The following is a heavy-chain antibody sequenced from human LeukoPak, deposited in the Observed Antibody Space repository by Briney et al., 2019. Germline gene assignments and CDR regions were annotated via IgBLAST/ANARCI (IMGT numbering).Heavy chain of an antibody. J-gene: IGHJ4*02. Sequence: SETLSLTCAVYGGSFSGYYWSWIRQPPGKGLEWIGEINHSGSTNHNPSLKSRVTISVDTSKNQFSPKLSSVTAADTAVYYCARGTYYYGSGSYSLDYWGQGTLVTVSS. CDR1: GGSFSGYY. CDR3: ARGTYYYGSGSYSLDY. D-gene: IGHD3-10*01. CDR2: INHSGST. V-gene: IGHV4-34*01.